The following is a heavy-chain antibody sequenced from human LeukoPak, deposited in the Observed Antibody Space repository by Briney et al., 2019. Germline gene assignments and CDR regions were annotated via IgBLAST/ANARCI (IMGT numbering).Heavy chain of an antibody. D-gene: IGHD3-16*01. J-gene: IGHJ4*02. V-gene: IGHV3-72*01. CDR3: VRRQSRNYGFDY. CDR1: GFSFSTYW. CDR2: IRNKANSYTT. Sequence: GESLRLSCAASGFSFSTYWMSWVRQAPGKGLEWVGRIRNKANSYTTEYAASVNGRFTISRDDSNNSLYLQMSSLKTEDTAVYYCVRRQSRNYGFDYWGQGTLVSVSS.